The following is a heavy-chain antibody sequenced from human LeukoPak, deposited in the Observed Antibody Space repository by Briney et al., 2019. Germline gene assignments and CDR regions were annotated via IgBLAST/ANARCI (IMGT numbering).Heavy chain of an antibody. CDR2: INHSGST. D-gene: IGHD4-17*01. CDR3: ARGHLASVTNFDY. Sequence: SETLSLTCAVYGGSFSGYYWSWIRQPPEKGLEWIGEINHSGSTNYNPSLKSRVTISVDTSKNQFSLKLSSVTAADTAVYYCARGHLASVTNFDYWGQGTLVTVSS. J-gene: IGHJ4*02. V-gene: IGHV4-34*01. CDR1: GGSFSGYY.